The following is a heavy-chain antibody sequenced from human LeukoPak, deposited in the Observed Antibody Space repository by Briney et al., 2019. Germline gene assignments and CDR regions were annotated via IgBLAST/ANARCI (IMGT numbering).Heavy chain of an antibody. CDR1: GGSISSSNW. CDR3: ARDLYYDILTGYRDYGMDV. D-gene: IGHD3-9*01. V-gene: IGHV4-4*02. J-gene: IGHJ6*02. Sequence: SETLSLTCAVSGGSISSSNWWSWVRPPLGKGLEWIGEIYHSGSTNYNPSLKSRVTISVDKSKNQFSLKLSSVTAADTAVYYCARDLYYDILTGYRDYGMDVWGQGTTVTVSS. CDR2: IYHSGST.